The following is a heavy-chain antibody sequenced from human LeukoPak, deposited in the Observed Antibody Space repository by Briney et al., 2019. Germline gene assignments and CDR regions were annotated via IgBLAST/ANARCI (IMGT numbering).Heavy chain of an antibody. V-gene: IGHV3-73*01. Sequence: PGGSLRLSCAASGFTFSGSAMHWVRQASGKGLEWVGRIRSKANSYATAYAASVKGRFTISRDDSKNTAYLQMNSLRAEDTAVYFCARKTSVNYGYFDYWGQGTLVTVSS. D-gene: IGHD1-7*01. CDR1: GFTFSGSA. CDR2: IRSKANSYAT. CDR3: ARKTSVNYGYFDY. J-gene: IGHJ4*02.